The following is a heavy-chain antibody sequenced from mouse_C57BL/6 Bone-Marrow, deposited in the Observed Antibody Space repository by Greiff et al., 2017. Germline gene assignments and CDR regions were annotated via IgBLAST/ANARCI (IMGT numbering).Heavy chain of an antibody. J-gene: IGHJ4*01. CDR2: ISNLAYSI. CDR1: GFTFSDYG. V-gene: IGHV5-15*01. D-gene: IGHD2-4*01. CDR3: ARGPHYDYDAMDY. Sequence: DVKLVESGGGLVQPGGSLKLSCAASGFTFSDYGMAWVRQAPRKGPEWVAFISNLAYSIYYADTVTGRFTISRENAKNTLYLEMSSLRSEDTAMYYCARGPHYDYDAMDYWGQGTSVTVSS.